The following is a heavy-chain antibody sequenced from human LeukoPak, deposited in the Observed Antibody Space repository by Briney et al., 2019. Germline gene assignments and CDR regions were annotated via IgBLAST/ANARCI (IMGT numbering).Heavy chain of an antibody. Sequence: PGGSLRLSCAASGFTFSSIAMHWVRQAPGKGLELVSFISFSGDSIYYADSVRGRFTISRDNSKNTLYLQMNSLRAEDTAVYYCAKERSASYYYDSSGYSNYNFDYWGQGTLVTISS. V-gene: IGHV3-23*01. CDR1: GFTFSSIA. CDR3: AKERSASYYYDSSGYSNYNFDY. D-gene: IGHD3-22*01. J-gene: IGHJ4*02. CDR2: ISFSGDSI.